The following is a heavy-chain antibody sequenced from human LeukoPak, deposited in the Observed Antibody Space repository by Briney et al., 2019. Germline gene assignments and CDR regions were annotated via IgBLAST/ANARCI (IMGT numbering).Heavy chain of an antibody. CDR3: ARVSGLWFGEPREGDI. V-gene: IGHV4-4*07. CDR2: IYTSGST. Sequence: PSETLSLTCTVSGGSISSYYWSWIRQPAGKGLEWIGRIYTSGSTNYNPSLKSRVTMSVDTSKNQFSLKLSSVTAADTAVYYCARVSGLWFGEPREGDIWGQGTMVTVSS. J-gene: IGHJ3*02. CDR1: GGSISSYY. D-gene: IGHD3-10*01.